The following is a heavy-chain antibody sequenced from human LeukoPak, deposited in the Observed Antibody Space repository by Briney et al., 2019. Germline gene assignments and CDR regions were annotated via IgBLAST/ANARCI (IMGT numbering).Heavy chain of an antibody. CDR1: GFTFSDYY. D-gene: IGHD2-2*01. CDR2: ISSSGSAI. Sequence: KPGGSLRLSCAASGFTFSDYYMSWIRQAPGKGLEWVSYISSSGSAIYYADSVKGRFTISRDNAKNSLYLQMNSLRAEDTAVYYCARENLVVVPAAYQSLFDYWGQGTPVTVSS. CDR3: ARENLVVVPAAYQSLFDY. V-gene: IGHV3-11*01. J-gene: IGHJ4*02.